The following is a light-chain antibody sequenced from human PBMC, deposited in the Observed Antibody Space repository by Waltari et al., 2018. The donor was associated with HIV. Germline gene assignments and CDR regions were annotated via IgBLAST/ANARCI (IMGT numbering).Light chain of an antibody. CDR2: DNH. J-gene: IGLJ2*01. Sequence: QSVLTQPPAVSAAPGQKVTISCSGTTSNIGNNFVYWYQKLPGTAPKLLIFDNHKRPSGVSDRFSASKSATSATLDITGLQTGDEAEYYCGTWDTSLNAGVFGGGTKVSVL. CDR3: GTWDTSLNAGV. CDR1: TSNIGNNF. V-gene: IGLV1-51*01.